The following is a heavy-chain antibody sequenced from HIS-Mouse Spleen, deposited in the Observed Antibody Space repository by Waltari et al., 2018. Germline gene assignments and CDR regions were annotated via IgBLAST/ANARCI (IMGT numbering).Heavy chain of an antibody. CDR1: GYTFNSYD. D-gene: IGHD4-4*01. CDR3: ARGHDYSNYFDY. CDR2: MNPNSGNT. V-gene: IGHV1-8*01. Sequence: QVQLVQSGAEVKKPGASVKVSCKASGYTFNSYDTNWVRQATGQGLEWMGWMNPNSGNTGYAQKFQGRVTMTRNTSISTAYMELSSLRSEDTAVYYCARGHDYSNYFDYWGQGTLVTVSS. J-gene: IGHJ4*02.